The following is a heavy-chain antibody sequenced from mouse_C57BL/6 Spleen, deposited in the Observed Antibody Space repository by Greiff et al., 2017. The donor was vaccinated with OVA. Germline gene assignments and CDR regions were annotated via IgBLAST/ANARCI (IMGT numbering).Heavy chain of an antibody. D-gene: IGHD2-4*01. CDR1: GYTFTSYW. CDR3: APTDYDEGGYYAMDY. J-gene: IGHJ4*01. Sequence: QVQLQQPGTELVKPGASVKLSCKASGYTFTSYWMHWVKQRPGQGLEWIGNINPSNGGTNYNEKFKSKATLTVDKSSSTAYMQLSSLTFEDSAVYYCAPTDYDEGGYYAMDYWGQGTSVTVSS. V-gene: IGHV1-53*01. CDR2: INPSNGGT.